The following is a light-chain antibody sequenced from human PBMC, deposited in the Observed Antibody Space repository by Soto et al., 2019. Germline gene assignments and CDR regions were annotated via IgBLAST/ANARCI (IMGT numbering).Light chain of an antibody. CDR2: VVS. CDR3: SSFTTSHTDL. V-gene: IGLV2-11*01. Sequence: QSALTQPHSVSGSPGQSVTISCTGTSVDVGAYGFVSWYQQHPGKAPKLLIYVVSGRPSGVPHRFSGSKSGNAASLTICGLQAEDEGDYYCSSFTTSHTDLFGTGTKVTVL. J-gene: IGLJ1*01. CDR1: SVDVGAYGF.